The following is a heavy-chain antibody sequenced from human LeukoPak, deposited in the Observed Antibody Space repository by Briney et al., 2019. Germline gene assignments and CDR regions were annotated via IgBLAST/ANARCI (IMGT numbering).Heavy chain of an antibody. D-gene: IGHD2-2*01. J-gene: IGHJ4*02. V-gene: IGHV4-38-2*02. CDR3: AKSSRGVVPAAFDY. Sequence: SETLSLTCTVSGYSISSGYYWGWIRQPPGKGLEWIGSIYHSGSTYYNPSLKSRVTISVDTSKNQFSLKLSSVTAADTAVYYCAKSSRGVVPAAFDYWGQGTLVTVSS. CDR1: GYSISSGYY. CDR2: IYHSGST.